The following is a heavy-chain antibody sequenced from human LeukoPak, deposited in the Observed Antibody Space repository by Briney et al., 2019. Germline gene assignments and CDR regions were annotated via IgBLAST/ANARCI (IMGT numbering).Heavy chain of an antibody. CDR2: ISAYNGNT. Sequence: GASVKVSCKASGYTFTSYGISWVRQTPGQGLEWMGWISAYNGNTNYAQKLQGRVTMTTDTSTTTAYMGMRSLRSDDTAVYYCARGASAGATSPLDYWGQGTLVTVSS. CDR1: GYTFTSYG. J-gene: IGHJ4*02. V-gene: IGHV1-18*01. D-gene: IGHD1-26*01. CDR3: ARGASAGATSPLDY.